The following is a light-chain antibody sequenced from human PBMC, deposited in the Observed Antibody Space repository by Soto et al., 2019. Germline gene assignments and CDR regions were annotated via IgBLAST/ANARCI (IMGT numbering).Light chain of an antibody. J-gene: IGLJ2*01. CDR3: NSYTSSRTLV. Sequence: QSALTQPASVSGSPGKSITISCTGTSSDVGGYNYVSWYQHHPGKAPKLMIYEVSDRPSGISNRFSGSKSGTTASLTISGLQAEDAADYYCNSYTSSRTLVFGGGTKLTVL. CDR2: EVS. V-gene: IGLV2-14*01. CDR1: SSDVGGYNY.